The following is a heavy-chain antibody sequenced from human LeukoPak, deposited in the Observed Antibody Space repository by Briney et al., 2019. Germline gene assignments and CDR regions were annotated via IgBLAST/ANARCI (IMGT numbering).Heavy chain of an antibody. CDR1: GFTFSSYA. V-gene: IGHV3-23*01. J-gene: IGHJ4*02. CDR2: ISGSGGGT. D-gene: IGHD2-15*01. Sequence: GGSLRLSCAASGFTFSSYAMSWVRQAPGKGLEWVSSISGSGGGTYYGDSVKGRSTISRDKSKNTLYLQMNSLRAEDAAVYFCAKLAGQADSWGQGTLVTVSS. CDR3: AKLAGQADS.